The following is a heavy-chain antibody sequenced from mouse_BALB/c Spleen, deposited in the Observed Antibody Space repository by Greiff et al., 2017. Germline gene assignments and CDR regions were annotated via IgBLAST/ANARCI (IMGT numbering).Heavy chain of an antibody. V-gene: IGHV5-6-5*01. D-gene: IGHD2-4*01. CDR1: GFTFSSYA. Sequence: EVQGVESGGGLVKPGGSLKLSCAASGFTFSSYAMSWVRQTPEKRLEWVASISSGGSTYYPDTVKGRFTISRDNPKNTLFLQMTSLRSEDTAMYYCARFDYDENWFAYWGQGTLVTVSA. CDR2: ISSGGST. CDR3: ARFDYDENWFAY. J-gene: IGHJ3*01.